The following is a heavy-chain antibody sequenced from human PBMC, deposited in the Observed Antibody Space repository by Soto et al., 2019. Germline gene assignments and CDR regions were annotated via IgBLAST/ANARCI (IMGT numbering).Heavy chain of an antibody. CDR2: IDWDADK. D-gene: IGHD3-10*01. CDR1: GFSLSTSGMC. Sequence: SGPTLVNPTQTRTLTCTFSGFSLSTSGMCVGWIRQPPGKALEWLALIDWDADKYYSTSLKTRLTISKDTSKNQVVLTMTNMDPVDTATYYCARIRTGDGFGYYYFDYWGQGTLVTVSS. V-gene: IGHV2-70*01. CDR3: ARIRTGDGFGYYYFDY. J-gene: IGHJ4*02.